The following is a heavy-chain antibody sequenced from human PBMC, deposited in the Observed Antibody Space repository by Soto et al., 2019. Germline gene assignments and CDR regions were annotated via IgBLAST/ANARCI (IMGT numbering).Heavy chain of an antibody. CDR1: GFTFSSYA. CDR3: VRENYYYGMDV. Sequence: PGGSLRLSCAASGFTFSSYAMSWVRQAPGKGLEWVSAISGSGGSTDYADSVKGRFTISRDISRNTLYLQMNSLRAEDTAVYYYVRENYYYGMDVWGQGTTVTVSS. V-gene: IGHV3-23*01. CDR2: ISGSGGST. J-gene: IGHJ6*02.